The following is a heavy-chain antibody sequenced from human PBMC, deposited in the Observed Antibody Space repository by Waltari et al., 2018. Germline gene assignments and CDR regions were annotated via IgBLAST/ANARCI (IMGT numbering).Heavy chain of an antibody. D-gene: IGHD6-13*01. CDR1: GGSFSGYY. CDR3: ARGGKIAAAGTRRVFPY. V-gene: IGHV4-34*01. Sequence: QVQLQQWGAGLLKPSETLSLTCAVYGGSFSGYYWSWIRQPPGQGLEWIGEINHSGSTNYNPSLKSRVTISVDTSKNQFSLKLSAVTAADTAVYYCARGGKIAAAGTRRVFPYWGQGTLVTVSS. J-gene: IGHJ4*02. CDR2: INHSGST.